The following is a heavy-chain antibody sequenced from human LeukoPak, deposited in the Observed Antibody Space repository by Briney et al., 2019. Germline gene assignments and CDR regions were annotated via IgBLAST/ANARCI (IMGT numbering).Heavy chain of an antibody. CDR1: GGSISSYY. J-gene: IGHJ4*02. CDR3: ARTPSSSLHGGPCPFFLDF. D-gene: IGHD3-16*01. V-gene: IGHV4-4*07. Sequence: SETLSLTCTVSGGSISSYYWTWIRQPVGKALEWIGRIFSGGNTDYNPSLESRVTMSVDTSKNQFSLKLTSLTAADTAVFSCARTPSSSLHGGPCPFFLDFWGQGPLLTVSS. CDR2: IFSGGNT.